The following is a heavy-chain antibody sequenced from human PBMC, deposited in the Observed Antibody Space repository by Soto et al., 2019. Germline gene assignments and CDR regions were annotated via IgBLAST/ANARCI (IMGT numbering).Heavy chain of an antibody. Sequence: QVQLQESGPGLVKPSETLSLTCTVSGGSIGSYYWSWIRQPAGKGLEWIGRIYTSGSTNFNPSLKSRVTMSVDTSKKQFSLKLSSVTAADTAVYYCAGVMITFGGVIVNGMDVWGQGTTVTVSS. D-gene: IGHD3-16*02. V-gene: IGHV4-4*07. J-gene: IGHJ6*02. CDR3: AGVMITFGGVIVNGMDV. CDR1: GGSIGSYY. CDR2: IYTSGST.